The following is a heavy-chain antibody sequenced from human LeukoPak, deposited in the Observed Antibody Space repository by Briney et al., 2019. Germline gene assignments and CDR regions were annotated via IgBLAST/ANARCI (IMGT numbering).Heavy chain of an antibody. CDR1: GFTFSSYA. J-gene: IGHJ3*02. CDR2: ISGSGGST. V-gene: IGHV3-23*01. D-gene: IGHD4-17*01. Sequence: PGGSLRLSCAASGFTFSSYAMSWVRQAPGKGLEWVSAISGSGGSTYYADSVKGRFTISRDNSKNTLYLQMNSLRAEDTAVYYCAKDRSPHHPLRPVDAFDTWGQGTMVTVSS. CDR3: AKDRSPHHPLRPVDAFDT.